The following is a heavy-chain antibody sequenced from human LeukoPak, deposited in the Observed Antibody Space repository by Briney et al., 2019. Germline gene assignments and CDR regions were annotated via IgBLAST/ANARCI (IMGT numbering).Heavy chain of an antibody. CDR2: ITNSGENT. D-gene: IGHD3-16*01. V-gene: IGHV3-23*01. CDR3: AKGRGFRVWDPWDN. Sequence: GGSLRLSCAASGFTFSSYWMSWVRQAPGKGLEWVSGITNSGENTYYADSVRGRFTISRDNSKNTLFLEMNSLRVEDTAVYYCAKGRGFRVWDPWDNWGQGTLITVSS. CDR1: GFTFSSYW. J-gene: IGHJ4*02.